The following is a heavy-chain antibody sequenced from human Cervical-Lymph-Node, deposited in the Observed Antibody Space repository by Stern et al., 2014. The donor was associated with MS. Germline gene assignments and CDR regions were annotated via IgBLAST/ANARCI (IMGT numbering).Heavy chain of an antibody. D-gene: IGHD6-13*01. CDR3: ARDLGDVAAAGFLAY. J-gene: IGHJ4*02. CDR2: INPSRDST. CDR1: GYSFTSYY. Sequence: VQLVESGAEVQKSGASVKVSCKASGYSFTSYYIHWVRQAPGQGLEWMGIINPSRDSTSYAQKFQGRIKMTTDTSTNTVYMELRSLRSEDTAIYYCARDLGDVAAAGFLAYWGQGTQVTVSS. V-gene: IGHV1-46*01.